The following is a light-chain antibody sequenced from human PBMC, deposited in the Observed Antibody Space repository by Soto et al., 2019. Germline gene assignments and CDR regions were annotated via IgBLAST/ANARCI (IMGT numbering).Light chain of an antibody. CDR2: GAS. V-gene: IGKV3-20*01. J-gene: IGKJ1*01. Sequence: EIVLTQSPGTLSLSPGERATLSCRASQSVSSSYLAWYQQKPGQAPRLPIYGASSRATGIPDRFSGSGSGTDFTLTISRLEPEDFAVYYCQQYGSSPRTFGQGTTVEIK. CDR1: QSVSSSY. CDR3: QQYGSSPRT.